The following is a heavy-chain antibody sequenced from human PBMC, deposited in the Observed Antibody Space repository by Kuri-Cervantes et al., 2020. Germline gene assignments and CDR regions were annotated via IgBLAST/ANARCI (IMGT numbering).Heavy chain of an antibody. D-gene: IGHD6-19*01. CDR1: GFTFNTYA. J-gene: IGHJ3*02. V-gene: IGHV3-23*01. Sequence: GESLKISCAASGFTFNTYAVSWVRQAPGKGLEWVSSISGTGDTTFYADSVKGRFTISRDNSKSTVYLHLNSLRAEDTAVYFCAKARASGWEKGCGAFDIWGQGTMVTVSS. CDR2: ISGTGDTT. CDR3: AKARASGWEKGCGAFDI.